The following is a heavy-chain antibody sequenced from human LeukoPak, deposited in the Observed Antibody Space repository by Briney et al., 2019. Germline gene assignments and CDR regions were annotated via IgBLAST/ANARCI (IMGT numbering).Heavy chain of an antibody. J-gene: IGHJ5*02. Sequence: GASVKVSCKPSRYTFTRYGMSWVRQAPGQGLEWMGWISAYNGNTNYAQNLQRRVTMPTDTSASTAYMERRSLRSDDTAVYYCARANMVRGVGSFFDRNWFDPWGQGTLVTVSS. CDR3: ARANMVRGVGSFFDRNWFDP. CDR1: RYTFTRYG. D-gene: IGHD3-10*01. V-gene: IGHV1-18*01. CDR2: ISAYNGNT.